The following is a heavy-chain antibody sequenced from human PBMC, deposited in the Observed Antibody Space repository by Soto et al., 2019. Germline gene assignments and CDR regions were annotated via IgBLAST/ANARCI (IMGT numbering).Heavy chain of an antibody. Sequence: QVQLVQSGAEVKKPGSSVKVSCKASGGTFSSYAISWVRQAPGQGLEWMGGIIPIFGTANYAQKFQGRVTITADEPTSTAYLQLSSLPYHDTAVYACASDQRKSGRRRGDYVDYYYCMDVWGQGTTVTGSS. D-gene: IGHD4-17*01. CDR2: IIPIFGTA. J-gene: IGHJ6*02. V-gene: IGHV1-69*12. CDR3: ASDQRKSGRRRGDYVDYYYCMDV. CDR1: GGTFSSYA.